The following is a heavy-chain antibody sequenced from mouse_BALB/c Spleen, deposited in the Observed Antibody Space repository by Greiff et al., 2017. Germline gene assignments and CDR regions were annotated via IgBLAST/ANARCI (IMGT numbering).Heavy chain of an antibody. CDR2: ISSGGST. CDR1: GFTFSSYA. Sequence: DVKLVESGGGLVKPGGSLKLSCAASGFTFSSYAMSWVRQTPEKRLEWVASISSGGSTYYPDSVKGRFTISRDNARNILYLQMSSLRSEDTAMYYCAREGYYGSRWFAYWGQGTLVTVSA. D-gene: IGHD1-1*01. CDR3: AREGYYGSRWFAY. V-gene: IGHV5-6-5*01. J-gene: IGHJ3*01.